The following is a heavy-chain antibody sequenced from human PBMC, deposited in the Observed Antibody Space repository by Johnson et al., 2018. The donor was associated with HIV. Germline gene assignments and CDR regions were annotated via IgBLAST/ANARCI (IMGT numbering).Heavy chain of an antibody. J-gene: IGHJ3*02. D-gene: IGHD2-21*02. V-gene: IGHV3-20*04. CDR3: AGGGAYCGGDCYNACDI. CDR1: GFTIDDYC. Sequence: VQLVESGGGVVRPGGSLRLSCAASGFTIDDYCMSWVRQAPVKGLEWVTGINRNGGSTSYAGSVKGRFTISRDNANNSLYVQMNRLIAEDTALYYCAGGGAYCGGDCYNACDIWGQGTMVNVSS. CDR2: INRNGGST.